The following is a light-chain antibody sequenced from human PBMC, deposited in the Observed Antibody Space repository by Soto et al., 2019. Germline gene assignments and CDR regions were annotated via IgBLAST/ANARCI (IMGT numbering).Light chain of an antibody. CDR3: QQYDSYSYT. CDR1: QSISNW. V-gene: IGKV1-5*01. J-gene: IGKJ2*01. CDR2: GAS. Sequence: DIQMTQSPSTLSASVGDRVTITCRASQSISNWLAWYQQKPGKAPKLLISGASSLESGVPSRSSGSGSGTEFTLTISSLQPDDFATYYCQQYDSYSYTFGQGTKLEIK.